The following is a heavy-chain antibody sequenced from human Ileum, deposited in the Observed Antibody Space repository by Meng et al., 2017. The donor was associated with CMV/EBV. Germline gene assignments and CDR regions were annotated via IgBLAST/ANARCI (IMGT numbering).Heavy chain of an antibody. CDR2: IHTSGST. CDR1: GGSFISGSHY. V-gene: IGHV4-61*02. CDR3: ARGKAVGTGH. D-gene: IGHD1-14*01. J-gene: IGHJ4*02. Sequence: EWGRRWVEPPQTLSLSCCVSGGSFISGSHYWSCMRPSAEKGVEWIGRIHTSGSTNYNPPLESRVTISIATSRNQFSLKLTSVTAADTAVYFCARGKAVGTGHWGQGTLVTVSS.